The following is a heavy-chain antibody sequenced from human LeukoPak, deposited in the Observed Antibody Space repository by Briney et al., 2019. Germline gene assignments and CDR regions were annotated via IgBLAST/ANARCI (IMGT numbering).Heavy chain of an antibody. Sequence: SETPSLTCTVSGGSISPYYWSWIRQPPGKGLEWIGYIYYSGSTNYIPSLKSRATISVDTSKNQFSLKLSSVTAADTAVYYCARTLGYCSGGSCYQYAFDIWGLGTMVTVSA. CDR3: ARTLGYCSGGSCYQYAFDI. V-gene: IGHV4-59*01. CDR2: IYYSGST. J-gene: IGHJ3*02. CDR1: GGSISPYY. D-gene: IGHD2-15*01.